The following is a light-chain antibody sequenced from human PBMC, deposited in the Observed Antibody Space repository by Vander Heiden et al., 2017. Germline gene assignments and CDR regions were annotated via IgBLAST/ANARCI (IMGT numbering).Light chain of an antibody. CDR3: QSYDDSLSGSL. CDR1: TSNIGARFD. Sequence: QSVLTQPPSVSGAPGQRVTISCTGSTSNIGARFDVHWYQQLPGTAPKLLSYGNNNRPSGVPDRFSGSKSGTSASLAITGLQAEDEADYYCQSYDDSLSGSLFGGGTKLTVL. J-gene: IGLJ2*01. V-gene: IGLV1-40*01. CDR2: GNN.